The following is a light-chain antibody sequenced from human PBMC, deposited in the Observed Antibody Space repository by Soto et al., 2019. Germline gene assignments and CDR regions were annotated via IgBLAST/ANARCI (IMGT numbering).Light chain of an antibody. CDR3: FSYTSSGTYV. CDR1: SIDVGNYKY. J-gene: IGLJ1*01. Sequence: QSALTQPASVSGSPGQSITISCTGTSIDVGNYKYVSWYQQHPGKAPKLMIYEVSNRPSGVSNRFSGSKSGNTASLTISGLQAEDETDYYCFSYTSSGTYVFGTGTKLTVL. CDR2: EVS. V-gene: IGLV2-14*01.